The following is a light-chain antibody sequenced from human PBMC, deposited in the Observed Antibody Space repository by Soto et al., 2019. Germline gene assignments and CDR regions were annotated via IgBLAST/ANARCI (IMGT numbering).Light chain of an antibody. J-gene: IGKJ5*01. V-gene: IGKV3-11*01. CDR3: QVRPNWSIA. Sequence: EFVLTQSPATLSLSQGYIATLSCRASQSVSSYVAWYQQKPGQAPRLRSDEESNRATCIPARGSGTGAWTDCTRTINNLEPEDFAVYYGQVRPNWSIAFGRGTRLEIK. CDR1: QSVSSY. CDR2: EES.